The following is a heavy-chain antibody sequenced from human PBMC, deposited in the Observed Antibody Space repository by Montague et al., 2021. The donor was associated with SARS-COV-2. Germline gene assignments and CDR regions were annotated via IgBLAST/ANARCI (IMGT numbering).Heavy chain of an antibody. J-gene: IGHJ6*02. V-gene: IGHV3-33*01. CDR2: IWYDGSNK. Sequence: SLRLSCAASGFTFSSYGMHWVRQAPGKGLEWVAVIWYDGSNKYYADSVKGRFTISRDNSKNTLYLQMNSLRAEDTAVYYCARDWWSCDWLFGLYYYYGMDVWGQGTTVTVSS. CDR3: ARDWWSCDWLFGLYYYYGMDV. D-gene: IGHD3-9*01. CDR1: GFTFSSYG.